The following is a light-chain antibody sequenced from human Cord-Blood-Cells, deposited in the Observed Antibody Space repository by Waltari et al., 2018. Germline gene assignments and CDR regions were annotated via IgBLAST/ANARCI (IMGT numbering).Light chain of an antibody. Sequence: DIQMTQSPSTLSASVGDRVTITCRASQSISSWLAWYQQKPGKAPKLLIYYASSLESGVSPRFSGSGSGTEFTLTPSCLPPAAFASSYCQQYDSYSLALGGGPKVAIK. J-gene: IGKJ4*01. CDR1: QSISSW. CDR3: QQYDSYSLA. CDR2: YAS. V-gene: IGKV1-5*01.